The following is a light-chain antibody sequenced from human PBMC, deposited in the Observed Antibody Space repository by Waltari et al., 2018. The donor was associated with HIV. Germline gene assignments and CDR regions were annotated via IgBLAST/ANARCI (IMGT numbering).Light chain of an antibody. CDR2: KNF. V-gene: IGLV1-47*01. CDR1: SSNIENDN. J-gene: IGLJ1*01. CDR3: VGWDSSLSAYV. Sequence: QSFLTQPPSASGTPGQTVTISCSGSSSNIENDNVYWYQQLPGMTPKLLSYKNFRGPSGVPDRFAASKSGTSASLTISGLRSADEADYYCVGWDSSLSAYVFGAGTKVAVL.